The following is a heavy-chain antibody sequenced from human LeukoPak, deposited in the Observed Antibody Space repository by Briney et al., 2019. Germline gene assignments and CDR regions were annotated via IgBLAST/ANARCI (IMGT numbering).Heavy chain of an antibody. CDR1: GFTFSSYG. CDR2: IRYDGSNK. Sequence: GGSLRLSCAASGFTFSSYGMHWVRQAPGKGLEWVAFIRYDGSNKYYADSVKGRFTISRDNSKNTLYLQMNSLRAEDTAVYYCAKDNEAPRMGDSGYPYRWGQGTLVTVSS. V-gene: IGHV3-30*02. J-gene: IGHJ5*02. CDR3: AKDNEAPRMGDSGYPYR. D-gene: IGHD3-22*01.